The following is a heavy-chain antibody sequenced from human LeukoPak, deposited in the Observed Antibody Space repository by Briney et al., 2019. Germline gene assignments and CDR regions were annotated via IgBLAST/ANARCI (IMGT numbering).Heavy chain of an antibody. CDR1: GGTFSSYA. CDR3: ARRPEDLLWFGELTY. V-gene: IGHV1-69*13. Sequence: GASVKVSCKASGGTFSSYAISWVRQAPGQGLEWMGGIIPIFGTANYAQKFQGRVTITADESTSTAYMELSSLRSEDTAVYYCARRPEDLLWFGELTYWGQGTLVTVSS. CDR2: IIPIFGTA. J-gene: IGHJ1*01. D-gene: IGHD3-10*01.